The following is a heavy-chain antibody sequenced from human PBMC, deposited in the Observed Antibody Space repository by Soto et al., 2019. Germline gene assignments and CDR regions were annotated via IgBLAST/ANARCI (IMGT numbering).Heavy chain of an antibody. J-gene: IGHJ6*02. CDR1: GFTFSSYS. CDR2: ISSSSSYI. V-gene: IGHV3-21*01. Sequence: EVQLVESGGGLVKPGGSLRLSCAASGFTFSSYSMNWVRQAPGKGLEWVSSISSSSSYIYYADSVKGRFTISRDNAKNSLYLQMNSLRAEDTAVYYCARDGQSSQVVVAALYYYYGMDVWGQGTTVTVSS. D-gene: IGHD2-15*01. CDR3: ARDGQSSQVVVAALYYYYGMDV.